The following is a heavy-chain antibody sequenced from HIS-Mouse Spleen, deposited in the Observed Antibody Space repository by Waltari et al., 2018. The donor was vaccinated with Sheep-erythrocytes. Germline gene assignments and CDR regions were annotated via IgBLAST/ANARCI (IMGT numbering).Heavy chain of an antibody. V-gene: IGHV4-59*01. Sequence: QVQLQESGPGLVKPSETLSLTCTVSGGSISSYSWSWIRQPPGKGLEWIGYIYYSGSTNYNPSLKSRVTISVDTSKNQFSLKLSSVTAADTAVYYCARYRSPGGYYYGMDVWGQGTTVTVSS. CDR3: ARYRSPGGYYYGMDV. CDR1: GGSISSYS. CDR2: IYYSGST. J-gene: IGHJ6*02. D-gene: IGHD1-26*01.